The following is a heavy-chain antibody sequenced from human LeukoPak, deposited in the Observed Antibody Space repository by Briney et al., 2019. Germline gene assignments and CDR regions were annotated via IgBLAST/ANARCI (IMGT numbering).Heavy chain of an antibody. Sequence: GGSLRLSCAASGFTFSSYSMNWVRQAPGKGLEWVSVITSGGNTYYADSVKGRFTTSRDNSKNTLYVQMNSLRAENTAIYYCARGRGYRDYDRPLDYWGQGTLVTVSS. D-gene: IGHD5-12*01. J-gene: IGHJ4*02. V-gene: IGHV3-53*01. CDR3: ARGRGYRDYDRPLDY. CDR1: GFTFSSYS. CDR2: ITSGGNT.